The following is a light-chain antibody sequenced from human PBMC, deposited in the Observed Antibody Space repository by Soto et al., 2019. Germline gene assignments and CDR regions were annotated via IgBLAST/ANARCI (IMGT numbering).Light chain of an antibody. V-gene: IGKV3D-20*02. CDR3: QQHISWPLT. CDR2: ATA. Sequence: EIVLTQSPGTLSLSPGERVTLSCRASQSVSASYLGWYQQKSGQAPRLLIYATASRATGIPDRFSGSGSGTEFSLTISRLEPEDFAVYYCQQHISWPLTFGGGTKVEIK. CDR1: QSVSASY. J-gene: IGKJ4*01.